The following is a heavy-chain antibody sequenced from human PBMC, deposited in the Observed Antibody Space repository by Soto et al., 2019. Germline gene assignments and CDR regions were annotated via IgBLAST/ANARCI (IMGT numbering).Heavy chain of an antibody. Sequence: KPSETLSLTCTVSGGSISSSIYYWGWIRQPPGKGLEWIGSFYYSGSPYYNPSLKSRVTISVDTSKNQFSLKLSSVTAADTAVYYCARSEFDGLFPLNYWGQGTLVTVSS. CDR1: GGSISSSIYY. J-gene: IGHJ4*02. V-gene: IGHV4-39*01. D-gene: IGHD3-10*01. CDR2: FYYSGSP. CDR3: ARSEFDGLFPLNY.